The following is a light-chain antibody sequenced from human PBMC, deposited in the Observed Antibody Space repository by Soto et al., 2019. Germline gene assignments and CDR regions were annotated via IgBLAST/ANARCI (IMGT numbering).Light chain of an antibody. CDR3: GSYASGGAYG. V-gene: IGLV2-14*01. Sequence: QSVLTQPASVSGSPGQSITISCTGTSSDVGGYNAVSWYQQHPGKAHKLMIYDISNQPSGASDHYSGSKSGNTASLTISGLQAEDEADYYCGSYASGGAYGFGTGTKVTVL. CDR1: SSDVGGYNA. J-gene: IGLJ1*01. CDR2: DIS.